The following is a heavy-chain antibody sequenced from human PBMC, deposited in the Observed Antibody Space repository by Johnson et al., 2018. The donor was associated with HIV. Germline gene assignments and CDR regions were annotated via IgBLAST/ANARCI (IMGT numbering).Heavy chain of an antibody. CDR2: IYSGGST. D-gene: IGHD6-13*01. V-gene: IGHV3-66*02. J-gene: IGHJ3*01. Sequence: MLLVESGGGLVQPGGSLRLSCAASGFTVSRNYMSWVRQAPGKGLEWVSVIYSGGSTYYADSVKGRFTISRDNSKNTLYLQMNSLRAEDTAVYYCARDQRLAAVATDGFDGWGQGTMVTVSS. CDR1: GFTVSRNY. CDR3: ARDQRLAAVATDGFDG.